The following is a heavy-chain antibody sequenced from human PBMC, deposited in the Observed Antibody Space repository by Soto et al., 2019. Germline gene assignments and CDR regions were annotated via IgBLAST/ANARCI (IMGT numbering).Heavy chain of an antibody. V-gene: IGHV3-53*01. CDR3: GRGQAVGGTAPDS. D-gene: IGHD6-19*01. J-gene: IGHJ4*02. CDR1: GFSVSSKY. Sequence: GGSLRLSCAAAGFSVSSKYMSWVRQAPGKGLEWVSVIYTDGRTFYAESVKGRFTISRDNSENTIYLQMNSLRAEDTAVYYCGRGQAVGGTAPDSWGQGTLVTGSS. CDR2: IYTDGRT.